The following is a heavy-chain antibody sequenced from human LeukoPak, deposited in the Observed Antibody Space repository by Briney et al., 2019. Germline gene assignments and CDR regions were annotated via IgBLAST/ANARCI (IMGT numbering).Heavy chain of an antibody. CDR3: AREPRGSGWYRGLN. D-gene: IGHD6-19*01. CDR2: IYYSGST. Sequence: SETLSLTCTVSGGSISSSSYYWGWIRQPPGKGLEWIGSIYYSGSTFYNPSLKSRVTISVDTPKNQFSLKLSSVAAADTAVHYCAREPRGSGWYRGLNWGQGDLVTVSS. V-gene: IGHV4-39*07. J-gene: IGHJ4*02. CDR1: GGSISSSSYY.